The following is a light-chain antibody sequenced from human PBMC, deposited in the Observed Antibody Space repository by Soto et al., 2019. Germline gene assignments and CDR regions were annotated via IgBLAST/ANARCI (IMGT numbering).Light chain of an antibody. CDR3: QHYTTYYMYT. CDR1: QSINNW. V-gene: IGKV1-5*01. CDR2: DAS. Sequence: DIQMTQSPSTLSASVGDRVTITCRASQSINNWLAWYQQKPGAAPKLLIYDASTLESGVPSRFSGCGPGTEFTLTISSLQPDDFATYSCQHYTTYYMYTFGQGTKLEI. J-gene: IGKJ2*01.